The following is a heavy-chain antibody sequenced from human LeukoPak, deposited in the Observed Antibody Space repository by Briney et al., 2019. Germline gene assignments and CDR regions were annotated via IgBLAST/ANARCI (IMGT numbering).Heavy chain of an antibody. J-gene: IGHJ3*02. Sequence: GASVKVSCKASGGTFSSYAISWVRQAPGQGLEWMGGIIPIFGTANYAQKFQGRVTITTDESTSTAYMELSSLRSEDTAVYYCARETLLEMATIPPAFDIWGQGTMVTVS. CDR3: ARETLLEMATIPPAFDI. D-gene: IGHD5-24*01. CDR2: IIPIFGTA. CDR1: GGTFSSYA. V-gene: IGHV1-69*05.